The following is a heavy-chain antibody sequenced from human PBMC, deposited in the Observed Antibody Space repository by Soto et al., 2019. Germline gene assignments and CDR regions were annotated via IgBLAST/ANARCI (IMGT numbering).Heavy chain of an antibody. J-gene: IGHJ4*02. D-gene: IGHD3-10*01. CDR3: AREWSTSGDLDY. Sequence: QVQLVESGGGVVQPGMSLRLSCAASGFTFSSHSIQWVRQTPGKGLEWVAVISYDGSIKYYADSVRGRFTISRDNSKNTLYLQMNSLSPEDTALYYCAREWSTSGDLDYWGQGTLVIVSS. CDR2: ISYDGSIK. V-gene: IGHV3-30-3*01. CDR1: GFTFSSHS.